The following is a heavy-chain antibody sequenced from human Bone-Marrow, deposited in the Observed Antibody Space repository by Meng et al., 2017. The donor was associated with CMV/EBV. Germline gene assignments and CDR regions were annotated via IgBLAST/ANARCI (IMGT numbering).Heavy chain of an antibody. D-gene: IGHD2-2*02. Sequence: GSLRLSCAVSGGSISSSNWWSWVRQPPGKGLEWIGEIYHSGSTNYNPSLKSRVTISVDKSKNQFSLKLSSVTAAETAVYYGARPQIVVVPAAITNRVAPWGQGTLVTVSS. CDR3: ARPQIVVVPAAITNRVAP. V-gene: IGHV4-4*02. J-gene: IGHJ5*02. CDR1: GGSISSSNW. CDR2: IYHSGST.